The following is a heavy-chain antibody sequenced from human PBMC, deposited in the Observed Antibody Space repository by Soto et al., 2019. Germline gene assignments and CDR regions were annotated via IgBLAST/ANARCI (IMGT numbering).Heavy chain of an antibody. J-gene: IGHJ4*02. Sequence: GGSLRLSCAASGFTFSSYWMIWVRRAPGKGLEWVANIKQDGSEKYYVDSVKGRFTISRDNAKNSLYLQMNSLRAEDTAVYYCARGASYYDFWSGYYSFDYWGQGTQVTVSS. CDR3: ARGASYYDFWSGYYSFDY. CDR2: IKQDGSEK. CDR1: GFTFSSYW. D-gene: IGHD3-3*01. V-gene: IGHV3-7*01.